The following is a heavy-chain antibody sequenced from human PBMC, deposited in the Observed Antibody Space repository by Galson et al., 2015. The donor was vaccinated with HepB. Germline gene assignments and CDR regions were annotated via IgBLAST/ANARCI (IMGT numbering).Heavy chain of an antibody. D-gene: IGHD2-2*01. Sequence: SLRLSCAASGFTFTNYAMTWVRQAPGKGLEWVSGISGSGGTTYNADSVKGRFTISRDNSKNTLFLQMNSLRAEDIAVYYCAKGYCSSPSCQFDYWGQGTLVTVSS. CDR2: ISGSGGTT. CDR1: GFTFTNYA. CDR3: AKGYCSSPSCQFDY. J-gene: IGHJ4*02. V-gene: IGHV3-23*01.